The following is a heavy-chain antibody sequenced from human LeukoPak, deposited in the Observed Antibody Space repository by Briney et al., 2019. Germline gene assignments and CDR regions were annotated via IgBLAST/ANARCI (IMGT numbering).Heavy chain of an antibody. CDR3: ARGLGSLDC. D-gene: IGHD7-27*01. J-gene: IGHJ4*02. CDR2: IYSSGGT. V-gene: IGHV3-53*01. CDR1: EFTVNTNY. Sequence: GGSLRLSCAASEFTVNTNYINWVRQAPGKGLEWVSVIYSSGGTYYIDSVKGRFTISRDISKNTLYLQMNSLRVEDTAVYYCARGLGSLDCWGQGTLVTVSS.